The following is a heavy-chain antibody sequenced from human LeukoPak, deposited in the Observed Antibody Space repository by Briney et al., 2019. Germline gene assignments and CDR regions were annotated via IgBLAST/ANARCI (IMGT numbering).Heavy chain of an antibody. CDR1: GGPISIHY. CDR3: ARVGYSGYDRCYGMDV. V-gene: IGHV4-4*07. D-gene: IGHD5-12*01. J-gene: IGHJ6*02. CDR2: IYTSGRT. Sequence: SDTLSLTCCLPGGPISIHYWSWTRQPAGKGLEWIGRIYTSGRTNYTNSLKSRVTMSVDKSKNQFSLKLSSVSAADTAVYYCARVGYSGYDRCYGMDVWGQGTTVTVSS.